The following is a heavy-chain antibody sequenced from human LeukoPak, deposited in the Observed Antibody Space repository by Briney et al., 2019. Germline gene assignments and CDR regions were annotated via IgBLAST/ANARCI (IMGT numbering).Heavy chain of an antibody. D-gene: IGHD4-17*01. J-gene: IGHJ4*02. V-gene: IGHV4-59*08. CDR1: GGSISSYY. CDR3: ARFELDYGDYEDY. CDR2: IYYSGST. Sequence: SETLSLTCTVSGGSISSYYWSWIRQPPGKGLEWIGYIYYSGSTNYNPSLKSRVTISVDTSKNKFSLKLISVTAADTAVYYCARFELDYGDYEDYWGQGTLVTVSS.